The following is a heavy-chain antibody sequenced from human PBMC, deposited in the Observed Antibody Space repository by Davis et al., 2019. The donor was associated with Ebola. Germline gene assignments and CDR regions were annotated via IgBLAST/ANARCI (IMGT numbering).Heavy chain of an antibody. Sequence: PGGSLRLSCAASGFTFSNAWMSWVRQAPGKGLEWVGRIKSKTDGGTTDYAAPVKGRFTISRDDSKNTLYLQMNSLKTEDTAVYYCTTEPQTGDWGFDYWGQGTLVTVSS. CDR1: GFTFSNAW. D-gene: IGHD7-27*01. CDR3: TTEPQTGDWGFDY. CDR2: IKSKTDGGTT. J-gene: IGHJ4*02. V-gene: IGHV3-15*01.